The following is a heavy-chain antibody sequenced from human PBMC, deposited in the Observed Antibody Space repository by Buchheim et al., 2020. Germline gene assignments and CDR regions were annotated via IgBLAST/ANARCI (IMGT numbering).Heavy chain of an antibody. J-gene: IGHJ4*02. CDR2: IYYSGST. CDR1: GGSISSYH. CDR3: ARDRGRRGYSGYDYYYFDY. V-gene: IGHV4-59*01. D-gene: IGHD5-12*01. Sequence: QVQLQESGPGLVKPSETLSLTCTVSGGSISSYHWSWIRQPPGKGLEWIGYIYYSGSTNYNPSLKSRVTISVDTSTHQSSLKLSSVTAADTAVYYYARDRGRRGYSGYDYYYFDYWGQGTL.